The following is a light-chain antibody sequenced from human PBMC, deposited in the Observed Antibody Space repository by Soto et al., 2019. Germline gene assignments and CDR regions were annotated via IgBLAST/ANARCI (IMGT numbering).Light chain of an antibody. CDR1: QSVLSSSNNKNY. V-gene: IGKV4-1*01. J-gene: IGKJ4*01. Sequence: DFVMTQSPDSLAVSLGERATINCKSSQSVLSSSNNKNYLAWYQREPGQPPKLLIYWASTRESGVPDRFSGSGSGTDFTLHISSLQAEDVAVYYCQQYYSTPLTFGGGTKVEIK. CDR3: QQYYSTPLT. CDR2: WAS.